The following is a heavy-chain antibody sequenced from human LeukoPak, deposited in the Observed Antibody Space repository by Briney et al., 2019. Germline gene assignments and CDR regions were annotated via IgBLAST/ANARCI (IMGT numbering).Heavy chain of an antibody. V-gene: IGHV3-21*01. Sequence: GGSLRLSCAASGFTFSSYSMNWVRQAPGKGLEWVSSISSSSSYIYSADSVKGRFIISRDNAKNSLYLQMNSLRAEDTAVYYCARDGLWGQGTLVTVSS. CDR1: GFTFSSYS. CDR3: ARDGL. J-gene: IGHJ4*02. CDR2: ISSSSSYI.